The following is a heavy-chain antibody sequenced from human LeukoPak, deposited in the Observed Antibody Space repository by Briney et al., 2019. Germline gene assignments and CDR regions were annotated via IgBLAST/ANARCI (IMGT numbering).Heavy chain of an antibody. J-gene: IGHJ4*02. Sequence: SETLSLTCTVSGGSIISYYWSWVRQPPGKGLEWIGHIYYTGSTNYNPSLKSRVTISVDTSKNQFSLKLSSVTAADTAVYYCARGSGWYFYWGQGTLHTVSS. CDR3: ARGSGWYFY. CDR1: GGSIISYY. V-gene: IGHV4-59*01. CDR2: IYYTGST. D-gene: IGHD6-19*01.